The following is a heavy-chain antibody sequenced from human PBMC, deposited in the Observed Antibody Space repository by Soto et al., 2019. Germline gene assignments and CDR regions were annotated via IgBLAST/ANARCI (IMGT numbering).Heavy chain of an antibody. V-gene: IGHV3-23*01. CDR2: ISRSGGST. J-gene: IGHJ4*02. CDR3: AKVSASPDYVAS. D-gene: IGHD2-15*01. Sequence: EVQLLESGGGLVQPGGSLRLSCAASGVTFSTYAMSWVRQAPGKGLEWVSAISRSGGSTYYADSVKGRFTVSRDNPENMLYLQMNSLRAEDTAVYFCAKVSASPDYVASWGQGTLVTFSS. CDR1: GVTFSTYA.